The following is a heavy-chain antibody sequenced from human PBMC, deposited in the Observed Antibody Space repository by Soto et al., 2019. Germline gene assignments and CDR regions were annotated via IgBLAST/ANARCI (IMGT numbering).Heavy chain of an antibody. Sequence: QVQLQESGPGLVKPSQTLSLTCTVSGGSISSGDYYWSWIRQPPGKGLEWIGYIYYSGSTYYNPSLKSRVTLSVDPSNNQFSLKLSSVTAADTAVYYCARCWFGEFFAYWGQGPLVTVSS. CDR3: ARCWFGEFFAY. CDR1: GGSISSGDYY. D-gene: IGHD3-10*01. CDR2: IYYSGST. V-gene: IGHV4-30-4*01. J-gene: IGHJ4*02.